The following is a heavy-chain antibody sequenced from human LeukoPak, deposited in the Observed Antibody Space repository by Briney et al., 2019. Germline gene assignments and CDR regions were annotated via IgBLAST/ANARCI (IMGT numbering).Heavy chain of an antibody. V-gene: IGHV3-7*05. D-gene: IGHD2-21*01. CDR1: GFTFSSYW. CDR3: AKDNQYSAD. Sequence: GGSLRLSCAASGFTFSSYWMRWVRQAPGQGLEWVAKITQDGSDKYYVGSVKGRFTASRDNAHNSLYLQMNRLTAEDSAVYYWAKDNQYSADWGQGTLVTVSS. J-gene: IGHJ4*02. CDR2: ITQDGSDK.